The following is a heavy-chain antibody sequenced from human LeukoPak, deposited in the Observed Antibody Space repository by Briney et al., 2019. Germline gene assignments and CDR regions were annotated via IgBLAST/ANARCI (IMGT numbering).Heavy chain of an antibody. CDR1: GGSFSGYY. D-gene: IGHD4-17*01. Sequence: SETLSLTCAVYGGSFSGYYWSWIGQPPGRGREWMGEIIHSGSTNYSPSLKSRVTISVDTSKNQFSLKLSSVTAADTAVYYCASGIPTVTRTSRERKMDVWGQGTTVTVSS. CDR2: IIHSGST. V-gene: IGHV4-34*12. J-gene: IGHJ6*02. CDR3: ASGIPTVTRTSRERKMDV.